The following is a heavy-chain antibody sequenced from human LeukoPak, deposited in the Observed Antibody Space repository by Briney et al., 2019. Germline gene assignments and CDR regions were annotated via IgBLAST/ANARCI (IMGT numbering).Heavy chain of an antibody. Sequence: SETPSLTCAVYGGSFSGYYWNWIRQPPGKGLEWIGEINHSGSTNYIPSLKSRVTISVDTSKNQFSLKLSSVTAADTAVYYCARGSKMLGYNWFDPWGQGTLVTVSS. V-gene: IGHV4-34*01. CDR3: ARGSKMLGYNWFDP. CDR2: INHSGST. D-gene: IGHD1-26*01. J-gene: IGHJ5*02. CDR1: GGSFSGYY.